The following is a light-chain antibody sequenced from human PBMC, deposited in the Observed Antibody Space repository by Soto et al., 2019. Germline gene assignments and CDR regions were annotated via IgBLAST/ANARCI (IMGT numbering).Light chain of an antibody. CDR1: QSVSSSY. J-gene: IGKJ5*01. V-gene: IGKV3-20*01. Sequence: EIVLTHSPGTLSLSPGERATLSCRASQSVSSSYLAWYQQKPGQAPRLLIYGASSRATGIPDRFSGSGSGTDFTLTISRLEPEDFAVYYCQQYGSSPPITFGQGTRLAIK. CDR3: QQYGSSPPIT. CDR2: GAS.